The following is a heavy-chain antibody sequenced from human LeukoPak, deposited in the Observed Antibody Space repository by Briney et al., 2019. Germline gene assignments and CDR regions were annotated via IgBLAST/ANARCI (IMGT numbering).Heavy chain of an antibody. Sequence: GGSLRLSCAASGFTFRSYGMYWVRQAPGKGLEWVALIQYDGTNKYYADSVKGRFTISRDNSKNTLYLQMNSLRAEDTAVYYCAKGEYYYGSGSYHNWFDPWGQGTLVTVSS. CDR1: GFTFRSYG. J-gene: IGHJ5*02. V-gene: IGHV3-30*02. CDR3: AKGEYYYGSGSYHNWFDP. D-gene: IGHD3-10*01. CDR2: IQYDGTNK.